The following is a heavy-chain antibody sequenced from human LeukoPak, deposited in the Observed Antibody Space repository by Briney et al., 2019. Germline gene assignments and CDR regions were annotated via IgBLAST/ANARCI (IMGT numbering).Heavy chain of an antibody. CDR1: GGSISSYY. CDR2: IYYSGST. J-gene: IGHJ4*02. V-gene: IGHV4-59*01. D-gene: IGHD4-17*01. CDR3: ARADGDGLFDY. Sequence: SETLSLTCTVSGGSISSYYWSWIRQPPGKGLEWIGYIYYSGSTNYNPSLKSRVTISVDTSKNQFSLKLSSVTAADTAVYYCARADGDGLFDYWGQGTLVTVSS.